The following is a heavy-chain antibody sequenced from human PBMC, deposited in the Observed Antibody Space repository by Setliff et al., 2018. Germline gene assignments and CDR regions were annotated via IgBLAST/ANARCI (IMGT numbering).Heavy chain of an antibody. CDR2: ISAFNGYT. V-gene: IGHV1-18*01. D-gene: IGHD6-6*01. CDR3: LRDRPYSNSPEDAFDI. CDR1: GFTFTIYG. Sequence: ASVKVSCKASGFTFTIYGVNWVRQAPGQGLEWMGWISAFNGYTQYSQKFKGRITATTDTSTSTAYMELGSLTSDDTAVYYCLRDRPYSNSPEDAFDIWGQGTTVTVSS. J-gene: IGHJ3*02.